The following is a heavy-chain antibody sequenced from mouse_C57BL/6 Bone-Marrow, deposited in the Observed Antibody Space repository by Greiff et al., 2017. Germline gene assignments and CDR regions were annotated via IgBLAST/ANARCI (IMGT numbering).Heavy chain of an antibody. CDR3: ARRIGTGTLYYFDY. CDR2: IYPRDGST. Sequence: VKLMESGPELVKPGASVKLSCKASGYTFTSYDINWVKQRPGQGLEWIGWIYPRDGSTKYNEKFKGKATLTVDTSSSTAYMELHSLTSEDSAVYFCARRIGTGTLYYFDYWGQGTTLTVSS. D-gene: IGHD4-1*01. V-gene: IGHV1-85*01. CDR1: GYTFTSYD. J-gene: IGHJ2*01.